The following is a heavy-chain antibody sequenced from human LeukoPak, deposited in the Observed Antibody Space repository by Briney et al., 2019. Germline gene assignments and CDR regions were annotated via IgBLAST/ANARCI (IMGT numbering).Heavy chain of an antibody. D-gene: IGHD3-22*01. Sequence: PGGSLRLSCAASGFTFSSHGMNWVRQAPGKGLEWVSGISPSGGITYYTDSVKGRFTISRDNSRNTVSLQMNSLRGEDTAVYYCAKCWYDSSGYYYTILDYWGQGTLVTVSS. CDR2: ISPSGGIT. CDR3: AKCWYDSSGYYYTILDY. J-gene: IGHJ4*02. V-gene: IGHV3-23*01. CDR1: GFTFSSHG.